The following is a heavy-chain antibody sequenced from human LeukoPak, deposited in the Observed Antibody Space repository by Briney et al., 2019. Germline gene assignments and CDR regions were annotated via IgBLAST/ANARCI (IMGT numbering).Heavy chain of an antibody. J-gene: IGHJ3*02. CDR3: ARETSMVVNWDHRLGAFDI. D-gene: IGHD4-23*01. CDR1: GGTFSSYA. Sequence: ASVKVSCKASGGTFSSYAISWVRQAPGQGPEWMGGIIPIFGTANYAQKFQGRVTITTDESTSTAYMELSSLRSEDTAVYYCARETSMVVNWDHRLGAFDIWGQGTMVTVSS. V-gene: IGHV1-69*05. CDR2: IIPIFGTA.